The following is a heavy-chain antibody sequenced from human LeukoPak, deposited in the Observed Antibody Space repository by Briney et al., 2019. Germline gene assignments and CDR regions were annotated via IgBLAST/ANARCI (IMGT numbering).Heavy chain of an antibody. J-gene: IGHJ4*02. CDR1: GFTFSSYN. V-gene: IGHV3-21*01. D-gene: IGHD4-17*01. CDR2: ISSSSTYI. CDR3: ARDNSWNGDYGGPYFDY. Sequence: GGSLRLSCAASGFTFSSYNMNWVRQAPGKGLEWVSSISSSSTYIYYADSVKGRFTISRDNAKNSLYLQMNSLRAEDAAVYYCARDNSWNGDYGGPYFDYWGQGTLVTVSS.